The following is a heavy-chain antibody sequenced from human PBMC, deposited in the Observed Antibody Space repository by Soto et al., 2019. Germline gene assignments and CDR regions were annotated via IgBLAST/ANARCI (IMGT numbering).Heavy chain of an antibody. D-gene: IGHD2-8*02. J-gene: IGHJ4*02. CDR2: ILSKMAGDTT. CDR1: GFTFSNAW. V-gene: IGHV3-15*01. Sequence: EVQLVESGGGLVKPGGSLRLSCSASGFTFSNAWMSWVRQAPGKALEWVGRILSKMAGDTTDYAAPVKGRFTISRDDSKNTLFLQMNSLKTEDTAVYYCTSLSAGGSDYWGPGTLVTVSS. CDR3: TSLSAGGSDY.